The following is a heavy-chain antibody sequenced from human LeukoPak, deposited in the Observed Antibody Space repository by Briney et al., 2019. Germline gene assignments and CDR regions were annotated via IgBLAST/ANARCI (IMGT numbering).Heavy chain of an antibody. J-gene: IGHJ4*02. CDR1: GDSISSRSYY. D-gene: IGHD6-13*01. CDR2: IYYSGST. Sequence: SETLSLTCTVSGDSISSRSYYWGWIRQPPGKGLEWIGRIYYSGSTYHNPSLKSRVTISVDTSKNQFSLTLSSVTAADTAVYYCARLSYSSSWSTFDYWGQGTLVTVSS. CDR3: ARLSYSSSWSTFDY. V-gene: IGHV4-39*01.